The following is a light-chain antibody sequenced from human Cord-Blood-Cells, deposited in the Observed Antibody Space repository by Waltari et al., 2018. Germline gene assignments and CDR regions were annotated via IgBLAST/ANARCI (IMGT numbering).Light chain of an antibody. CDR3: SSYTSSRV. V-gene: IGLV2-14*01. Sequence: QSALTQPASVSGSPGQSITISCTGTSSDVGGYNYVSWYHQHPGKAPKLMIYDVSNRPSGVSNRFSGSKAGNTASLTISGLQAEDEADYYCSSYTSSRVFGAGTKVTVL. CDR1: SSDVGGYNY. CDR2: DVS. J-gene: IGLJ1*01.